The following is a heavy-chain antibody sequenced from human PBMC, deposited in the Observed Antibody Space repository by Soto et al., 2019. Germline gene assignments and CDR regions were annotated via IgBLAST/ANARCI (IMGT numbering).Heavy chain of an antibody. CDR3: ARADLMVRGVIITLNWFDP. CDR2: ISAYNGNT. D-gene: IGHD3-10*01. Sequence: GSVKVSCKASGYTFTSYGISWVRQAPGQGLEWMGWISAYNGNTNYAQKLQGRVTMTTDTSTSTAYMELSSLRSDDTAVYYCARADLMVRGVIITLNWFDPWGQGTLVTVSS. V-gene: IGHV1-18*01. CDR1: GYTFTSYG. J-gene: IGHJ5*02.